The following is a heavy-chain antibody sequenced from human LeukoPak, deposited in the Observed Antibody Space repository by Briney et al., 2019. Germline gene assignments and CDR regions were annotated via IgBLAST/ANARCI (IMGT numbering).Heavy chain of an antibody. CDR1: RYTFTGYY. V-gene: IGHV1-2*02. D-gene: IGHD6-19*01. Sequence: ASVKVSCKASRYTFTGYYMHWVRQAPGQGLEWMGWINPNSGGTNYAQKFQGRVTMTRDTSISTAYMELSSLRSEDTAVYYCARGVRAVAGKNYYYYMDVWGKGTTVTISS. CDR3: ARGVRAVAGKNYYYYMDV. J-gene: IGHJ6*03. CDR2: INPNSGGT.